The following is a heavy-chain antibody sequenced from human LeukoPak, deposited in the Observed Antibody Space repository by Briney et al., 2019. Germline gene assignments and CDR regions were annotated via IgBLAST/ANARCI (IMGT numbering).Heavy chain of an antibody. V-gene: IGHV3-7*04. D-gene: IGHD2-15*01. CDR2: IHQDGNEK. CDR3: ARGDKFSGDY. Sequence: PVGSLRLSCAASGFTFGTYWMSWVRQAPGKGLEWVANIHQDGNEKYYVDSVKGRFTISRDNAKNSLYLQMNSLRAEDTAVYYCARGDKFSGDYWGQGTLVTVSS. J-gene: IGHJ4*02. CDR1: GFTFGTYW.